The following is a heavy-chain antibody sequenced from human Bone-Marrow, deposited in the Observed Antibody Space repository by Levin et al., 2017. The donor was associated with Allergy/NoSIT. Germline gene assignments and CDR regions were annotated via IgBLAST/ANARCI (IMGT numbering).Heavy chain of an antibody. D-gene: IGHD4-11*01. CDR1: GYSFSAYS. CDR3: ARRWGYSGGSWFDP. Sequence: RASVKVSCVVSGYSFSAYSIVWVRQMPGKGLEWMGIFNPSNSDATFSPSFQGQVTMSADNSISTAYLQWHSLKASDTAIYYCARRWGYSGGSWFDPWGQGTLVTVSS. CDR2: FNPSNSDA. J-gene: IGHJ5*02. V-gene: IGHV5-51*01.